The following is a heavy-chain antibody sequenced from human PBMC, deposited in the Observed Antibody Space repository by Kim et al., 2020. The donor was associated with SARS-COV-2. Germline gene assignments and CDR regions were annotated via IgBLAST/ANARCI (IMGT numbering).Heavy chain of an antibody. V-gene: IGHV3-48*03. J-gene: IGHJ5*02. CDR3: ARDDYVWGSYRYGSYNWFDP. Sequence: GGPLRLSCAASGFTFSSYEMNWVRQAPGKGLEWVSYISSSGSTIYYADSVKGRFTISRDNAKNSLYLQMNSLRAEDTAVYYCARDDYVWGSYRYGSYNWFDPWGQGTLVTVSS. D-gene: IGHD3-16*02. CDR2: ISSSGSTI. CDR1: GFTFSSYE.